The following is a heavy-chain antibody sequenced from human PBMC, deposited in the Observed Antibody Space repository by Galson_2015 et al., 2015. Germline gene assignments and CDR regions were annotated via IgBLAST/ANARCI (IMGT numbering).Heavy chain of an antibody. CDR3: ARSCDIVVVPASYYSYMDV. Sequence: SVKVSCKASGGTFSSYAISWVRQAPGQGLEWMGGIISIFGTEYYAQKLKGRVTITADESTSTAYMELSSLRSEDTAVYYCARSCDIVVVPASYYSYMDVWGKGTTVTGSS. V-gene: IGHV1-69*13. D-gene: IGHD2-2*01. CDR1: GGTFSSYA. CDR2: IISIFGTE. J-gene: IGHJ6*03.